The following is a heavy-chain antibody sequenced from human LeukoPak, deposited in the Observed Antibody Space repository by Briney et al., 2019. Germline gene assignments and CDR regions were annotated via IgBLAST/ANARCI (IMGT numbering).Heavy chain of an antibody. D-gene: IGHD2-21*02. CDR1: GGSFSGYY. V-gene: IGHV4-34*01. J-gene: IGHJ2*01. CDR3: ARSYGGDDWYFDL. Sequence: SETLSLTCAVYGGSFSGYYWSWIRQPPGKGLEWIGEINHSGSTNYNPSLKSRVTISVDTSKNQFSLKLSSVTAADTAVYYCARSYGGDDWYFDLWGRGTLVTVSS. CDR2: INHSGST.